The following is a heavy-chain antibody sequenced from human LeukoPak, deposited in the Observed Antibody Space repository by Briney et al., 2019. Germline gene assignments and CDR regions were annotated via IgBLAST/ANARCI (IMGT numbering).Heavy chain of an antibody. CDR1: GFTFTNYC. CDR2: ISYEGSNT. Sequence: PGRSLRLSCAASGFTFTNYCIHWVRHAPGKGPEWVAVISYEGSNTYYADSVKGRFTISRDNSKNTVYLQMNSLRPEDTAVYYCARDPTMVRGTMDVWGKGTTVTVSS. CDR3: ARDPTMVRGTMDV. V-gene: IGHV3-30*04. J-gene: IGHJ6*03. D-gene: IGHD3-10*01.